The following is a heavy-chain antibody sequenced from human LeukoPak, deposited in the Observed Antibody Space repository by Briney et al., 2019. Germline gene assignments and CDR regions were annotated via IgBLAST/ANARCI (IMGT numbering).Heavy chain of an antibody. J-gene: IGHJ4*02. V-gene: IGHV3-30*04. CDR3: ARSGDASTMPAVAFDY. CDR2: ISYDGSHK. D-gene: IGHD2-2*01. Sequence: GGSLRLSCAASGFTFSSYTIHWVRQTPGEGLEWVAVISYDGSHKYYADSVKGRFTISRDNSKNTLSLQMNSLRPEDTAVYYRARSGDASTMPAVAFDYWGQGTLVTVSS. CDR1: GFTFSSYT.